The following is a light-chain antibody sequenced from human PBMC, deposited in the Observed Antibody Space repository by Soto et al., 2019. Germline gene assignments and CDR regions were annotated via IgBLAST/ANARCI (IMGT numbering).Light chain of an antibody. CDR1: QTVSSSY. J-gene: IGKJ2*01. CDR2: AAS. Sequence: EIVLTQSPGTLSLSPGDRATLSCRTSQTVSSSYLAWYQQKPGQAPRLLIYAASYRATGIPDRFSGSGSGTDFTLTISRLEPEDFAVYYCQQYHTSPRTFGQGTKVEIK. V-gene: IGKV3-20*01. CDR3: QQYHTSPRT.